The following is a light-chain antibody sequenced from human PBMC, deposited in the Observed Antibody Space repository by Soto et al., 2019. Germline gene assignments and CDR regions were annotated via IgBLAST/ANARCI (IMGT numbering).Light chain of an antibody. Sequence: EIVLTQSPGTLSLSPGERATLSCRASQSVSSSYLAWYQQKPGQAPRLRIYGVSTRATGIPDGFSGSGSGTDFTLTISRLEPEDFAVYYCQQYDTSPWTFGQGTTGEIK. CDR3: QQYDTSPWT. CDR2: GVS. V-gene: IGKV3-20*01. CDR1: QSVSSSY. J-gene: IGKJ1*01.